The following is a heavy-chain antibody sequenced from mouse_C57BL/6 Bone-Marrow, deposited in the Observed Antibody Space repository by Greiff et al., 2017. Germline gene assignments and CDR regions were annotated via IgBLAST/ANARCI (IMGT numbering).Heavy chain of an antibody. Sequence: EVQLVESGGGLVKPGGSLKLSCAASGFTFSDYGLHWVRQAPEKGLEWVAYISSGSSTIYYADTVKGRFTLSRDNAKNTLFLQMTSLRSEDTAMYYCARKVLGAMDYWGQGTSVTVSS. V-gene: IGHV5-17*01. CDR3: ARKVLGAMDY. J-gene: IGHJ4*01. D-gene: IGHD1-3*01. CDR2: ISSGSSTI. CDR1: GFTFSDYG.